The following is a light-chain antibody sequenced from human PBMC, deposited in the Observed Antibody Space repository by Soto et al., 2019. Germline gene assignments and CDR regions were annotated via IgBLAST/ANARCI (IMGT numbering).Light chain of an antibody. J-gene: IGKJ1*01. V-gene: IGKV1-5*03. CDR3: QNYNSYSEA. Sequence: DIQMTQSPSTLSGSVGDRVTITCRASQTISSWLAWYQQKPGKAPKLLIYKASTLKSGVPSRFSGSGSGTEFTITISSLQPDDFATYYCQNYNSYSEAFGQGTKVDLK. CDR1: QTISSW. CDR2: KAS.